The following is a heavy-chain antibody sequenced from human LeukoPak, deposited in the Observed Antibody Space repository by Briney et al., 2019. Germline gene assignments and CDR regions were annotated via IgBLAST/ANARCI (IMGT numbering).Heavy chain of an antibody. J-gene: IGHJ3*02. D-gene: IGHD3-9*01. CDR3: ANGKQASGLRYFDWPPPLDAFDI. CDR1: GGSISSSSYY. CDR2: IYYSGST. V-gene: IGHV4-39*07. Sequence: SETLSLTCTVSGGSISSSSYYWGWIRQPPGKGLEWIGSIYYSGSTYYNPSLKSRVTISVDTSKNQFSLKLSSVTAADTAVYYCANGKQASGLRYFDWPPPLDAFDIWGQGTMVTVSS.